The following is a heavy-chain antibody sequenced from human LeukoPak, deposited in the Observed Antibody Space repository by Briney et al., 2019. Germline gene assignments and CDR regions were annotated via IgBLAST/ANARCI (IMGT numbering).Heavy chain of an antibody. D-gene: IGHD4-17*01. CDR2: LWFDGSHE. CDR1: GFNFNNYD. J-gene: IGHJ4*02. CDR3: AKDASDFGDSYFDH. Sequence: GGSLRLSCEASGFNFNNYDMHWVRQAPGKGLEWVAALWFDGSHEYYADSVKGRFTISRDNFKNTLFMEMNALTAGDTAIYYCAKDASDFGDSYFDHWGQGTPVTVSS. V-gene: IGHV3-33*06.